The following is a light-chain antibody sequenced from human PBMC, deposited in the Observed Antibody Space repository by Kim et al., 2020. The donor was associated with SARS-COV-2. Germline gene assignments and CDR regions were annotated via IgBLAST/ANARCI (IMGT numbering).Light chain of an antibody. CDR1: SSNIGAGYV. CDR3: QSYDSSLSGSYV. CDR2: GNS. Sequence: VTLSCTGSSSNIGAGYVVHWYQQLPGTAPKLLIYGNSNRPSGVPDRFSGSKSGTSASLAITGLQAEDEADYYCQSYDSSLSGSYVFGTGTKVTVL. V-gene: IGLV1-40*01. J-gene: IGLJ1*01.